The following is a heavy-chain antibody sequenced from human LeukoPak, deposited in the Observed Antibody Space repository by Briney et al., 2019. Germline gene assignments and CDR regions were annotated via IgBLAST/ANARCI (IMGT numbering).Heavy chain of an antibody. CDR2: IRYDGSNK. J-gene: IGHJ3*02. V-gene: IGHV3-30*02. D-gene: IGHD3-3*01. CDR1: GFTFSSYG. Sequence: GGSLRLSCAVSGFTFSSYGMHWVRQAPGKGLEWVAFIRYDGSNKYYADSVKGRFTISRDNSENTLYLRMNNLRAEDTAVVYCARTYYDYWSGPYAFDIWGQGTMVTVSS. CDR3: ARTYYDYWSGPYAFDI.